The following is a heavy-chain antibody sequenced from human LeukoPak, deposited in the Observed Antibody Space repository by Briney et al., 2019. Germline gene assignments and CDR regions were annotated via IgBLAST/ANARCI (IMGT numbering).Heavy chain of an antibody. D-gene: IGHD3-10*01. CDR3: ASDTSRRITMVRGVIGL. CDR2: MYYSGST. CDR1: GGSLSSGDYY. Sequence: SETLSLTCTVSGGSLSSGDYYWSWVRQPQGKGLEWIAYMYYSGSTYYNPSLKSRVTISVDTSKNQYSLKLSAVTAADTAVYFCASDTSRRITMVRGVIGLWGQGTLVTVSS. V-gene: IGHV4-30-4*08. J-gene: IGHJ4*02.